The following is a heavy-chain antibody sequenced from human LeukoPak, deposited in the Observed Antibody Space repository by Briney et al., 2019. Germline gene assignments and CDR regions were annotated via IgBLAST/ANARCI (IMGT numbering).Heavy chain of an antibody. D-gene: IGHD6-13*01. CDR3: ARGGDGFSSSWYYFDY. J-gene: IGHJ4*02. CDR2: ISAYNGNT. V-gene: IGHV1-18*01. Sequence: ASVKVSCKASGYTFTSYGISWVRQAPGQGLEWMGWISAYNGNTNYAQKLQGRVTMTTDTSTSTAYMELRSLRADDTAVYYCARGGDGFSSSWYYFDYWGQGTLVTVSS. CDR1: GYTFTSYG.